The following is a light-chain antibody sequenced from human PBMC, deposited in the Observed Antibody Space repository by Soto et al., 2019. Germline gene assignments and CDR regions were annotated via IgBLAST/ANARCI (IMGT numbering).Light chain of an antibody. CDR1: QNISSH. Sequence: DIVLTQSPATLSLSPGDRATLSCRASQNISSHLAWYRQTPGQAPRLLIYDSSSRATGTPARFSGWGSGTDFTLTISSLEADDFAVYYCRQRSRWPVTFGGGTKVDI. J-gene: IGKJ4*01. CDR2: DSS. V-gene: IGKV3-11*01. CDR3: RQRSRWPVT.